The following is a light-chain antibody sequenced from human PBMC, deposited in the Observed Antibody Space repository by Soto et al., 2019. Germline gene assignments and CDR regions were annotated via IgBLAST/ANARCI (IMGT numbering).Light chain of an antibody. CDR1: QSVSSSY. V-gene: IGKV3-20*01. CDR2: GAS. CDR3: QQYGSSPQIT. J-gene: IGKJ4*01. Sequence: EIVLTPSPATLSLSPGERATLSCRASQSVSSSYLAWYQQKPGQAPRLLIYGASSRATGIPDRFSGSGSGTDFTLTISRLEPEDFAVYYCQQYGSSPQITFGGGIKVDI.